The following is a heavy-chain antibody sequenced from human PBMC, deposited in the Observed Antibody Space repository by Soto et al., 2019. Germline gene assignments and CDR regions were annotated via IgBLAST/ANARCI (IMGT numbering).Heavy chain of an antibody. V-gene: IGHV1-69*02. D-gene: IGHD1-26*01. CDR2: IITILDRA. J-gene: IGHJ5*02. CDR1: GGTLSSYS. CDR3: ARRTGDEEGNWFDP. Sequence: QVQLVQSGAEVKKPGSSVKVSCKASGGTLSSYSFVWMRQAPGQGLEWMGRIITILDRANYAQKFQGRVTITADKPTSTSFMELSSLRSEDTAVYYCARRTGDEEGNWFDPWGQGTLVTVSS.